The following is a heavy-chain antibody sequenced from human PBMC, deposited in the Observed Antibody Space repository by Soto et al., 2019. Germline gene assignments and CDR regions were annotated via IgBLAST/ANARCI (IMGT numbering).Heavy chain of an antibody. CDR2: IIPISDTT. CDR1: GGTFNSYA. CDR3: ARSQGSSTSLEIYYYYYYGMDV. Sequence: SLKVSCKASGGTFNSYAISWARQAPGKGLEWMGGIIPISDTTNYAQKFQGRVTITADESTSTAYMELSSLRSEDTAVYYCARSQGSSTSLEIYYYYYYGMDVWGQGTTVTVSS. V-gene: IGHV1-69*13. J-gene: IGHJ6*02. D-gene: IGHD2-2*01.